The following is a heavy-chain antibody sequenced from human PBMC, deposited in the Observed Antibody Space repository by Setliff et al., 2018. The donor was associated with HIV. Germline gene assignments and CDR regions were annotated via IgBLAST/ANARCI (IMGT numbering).Heavy chain of an antibody. CDR3: ARVSCSSWYSIPRYYYYSMDV. Sequence: TSETLSLTCTVSGGSISSYYWSWIRQPAGKGLEWIGRIYTSGSTNYNPSLKSRVTISVDTSKNQFSLKLSSVTAADTAVYYCARVSCSSWYSIPRYYYYSMDVWGNGTTVTVSS. CDR2: IYTSGST. V-gene: IGHV4-4*07. D-gene: IGHD6-13*01. CDR1: GGSISSYY. J-gene: IGHJ6*03.